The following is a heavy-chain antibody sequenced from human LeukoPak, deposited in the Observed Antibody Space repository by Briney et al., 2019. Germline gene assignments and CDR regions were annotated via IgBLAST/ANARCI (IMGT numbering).Heavy chain of an antibody. CDR3: ATDPARASGSYDY. CDR1: GYTLTELS. D-gene: IGHD1-26*01. V-gene: IGHV1-24*01. J-gene: IGHJ4*02. Sequence: ASVKVSCKVSGYTLTELSMHWVRQAPGKGLEWMGSFDPEDGEKIYAQKFQGRVTMTEDTSTDTAYMELSSLRSEDTAVYYCATDPARASGSYDYWGQGTLVTVSS. CDR2: FDPEDGEK.